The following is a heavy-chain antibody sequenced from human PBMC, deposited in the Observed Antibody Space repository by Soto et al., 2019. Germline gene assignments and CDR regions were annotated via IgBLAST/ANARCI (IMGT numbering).Heavy chain of an antibody. CDR3: GVDLYGGSSGFDY. V-gene: IGHV3-30*03. D-gene: IGHD2-15*01. CDR2: ISSDGINK. J-gene: IGHJ4*02. Sequence: QVQLVESGGGAVQPGRSLRLSCAASGFTFSNNGIHWVRQAPGKGLEWVAVISSDGINKYYADSVKGRSTISRDNSKNTRFLHMNSLNVEETALYYCGVDLYGGSSGFDYWGQGTLVTVSS. CDR1: GFTFSNNG.